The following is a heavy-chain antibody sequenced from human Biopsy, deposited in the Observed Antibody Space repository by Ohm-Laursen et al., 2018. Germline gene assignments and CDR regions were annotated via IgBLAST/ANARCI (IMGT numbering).Heavy chain of an antibody. CDR1: GGPFTGHY. CDR2: ISHTGYT. J-gene: IGHJ6*02. CDR3: ARGSNEYGGLYFPH. V-gene: IGHV4-59*11. D-gene: IGHD4-23*01. Sequence: SETLSLTCTVSGGPFTGHYWTWIRQPPGKGLEWIGHISHTGYTSYKSSLKSRVTISLDTSRKHFSLRLTSLAAADTAVYYCARGSNEYGGLYFPHWGQGTTVIVSS.